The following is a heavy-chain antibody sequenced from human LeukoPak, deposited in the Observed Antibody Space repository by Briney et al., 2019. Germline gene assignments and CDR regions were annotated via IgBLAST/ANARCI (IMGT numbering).Heavy chain of an antibody. CDR2: ISTSSSYM. D-gene: IGHD1-7*01. Sequence: PGGSLLLSCSASGFTFSSDSMSWARQAPGKGLEWVSSISTSSSYMYYADPVKGRFTISRDNAKNSLYLQMNSLRAEDTAVYYCARDFAGTIPYCYFDLWGRGKVTTVSS. J-gene: IGHJ2*01. CDR1: GFTFSSDS. CDR3: ARDFAGTIPYCYFDL. V-gene: IGHV3-21*01.